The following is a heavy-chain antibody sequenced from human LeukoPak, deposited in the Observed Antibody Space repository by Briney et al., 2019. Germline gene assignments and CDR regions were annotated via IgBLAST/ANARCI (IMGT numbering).Heavy chain of an antibody. J-gene: IGHJ4*02. Sequence: PGGSLRLSCAASGFTFSSYAMSWVRQAPGKGLEWVSSISSSSSYIYYADSVKGRFTISRDNAKNSLYLQMNSLRAEDTAVYYCAGFREARRSYYDFWSGYYPYPFDYWGQGTLVTVSS. CDR3: AGFREARRSYYDFWSGYYPYPFDY. D-gene: IGHD3-3*01. V-gene: IGHV3-21*01. CDR2: ISSSSSYI. CDR1: GFTFSSYA.